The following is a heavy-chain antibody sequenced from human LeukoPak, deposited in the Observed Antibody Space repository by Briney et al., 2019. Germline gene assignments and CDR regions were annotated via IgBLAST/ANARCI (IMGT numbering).Heavy chain of an antibody. CDR3: AKDRGGSYSPALAMDV. J-gene: IGHJ6*03. Sequence: PGGSLRLSCAASGFTFISYAMSWVRQAPGKGLEWVSAISGSGGSTYYADSVKGRFTISIDNSKNTLYLQMNSLRAEDTAVYYCAKDRGGSYSPALAMDVWGKGTTVTVSS. V-gene: IGHV3-23*01. D-gene: IGHD1-26*01. CDR1: GFTFISYA. CDR2: ISGSGGST.